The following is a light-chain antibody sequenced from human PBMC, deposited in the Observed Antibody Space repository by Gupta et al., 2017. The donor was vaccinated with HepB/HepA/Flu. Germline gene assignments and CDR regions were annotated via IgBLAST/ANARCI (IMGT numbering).Light chain of an antibody. V-gene: IGKV3-15*01. CDR3: QQYKSWPRT. CDR2: GAS. CDR1: QSLSSN. J-gene: IGKJ1*01. Sequence: EIVMTQSPATLSVSPGERATLSCRASQSLSSNLAWYQQKPGQAPRLLIYGASTRATGIPARFSGSGSGTEFTLTISSLQSEDFAVYYCQQYKSWPRTFGQGTKVEIK.